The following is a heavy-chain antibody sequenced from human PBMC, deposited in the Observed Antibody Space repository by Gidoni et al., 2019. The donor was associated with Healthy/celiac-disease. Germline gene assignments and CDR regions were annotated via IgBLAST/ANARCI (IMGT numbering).Heavy chain of an antibody. J-gene: IGHJ6*03. D-gene: IGHD4-17*01. CDR1: GYSFTSYW. CDR2: IDPSDSYP. V-gene: IGHV5-10-1*03. Sequence: EVQLVQSGAEVKKPGESLRISCKGSGYSFTSYWISWVRQMPGKGLEWMGRIDPSDSYPNYSPSFQGHVTISADKSISTAYLQWSSLKASDTAMYYCAREPQTTVTTGYYYYYMDVWGKGTTVTVSS. CDR3: AREPQTTVTTGYYYYYMDV.